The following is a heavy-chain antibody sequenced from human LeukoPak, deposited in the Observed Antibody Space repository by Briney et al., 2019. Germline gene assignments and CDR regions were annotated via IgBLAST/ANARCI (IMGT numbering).Heavy chain of an antibody. D-gene: IGHD3-3*01. V-gene: IGHV3-53*01. Sequence: PGGSLRLSCVASGFTFSTYAMIWVRQAPGKRLEWVSVIYSGGSTYYADSVKGRFTISRDNSKNTLYLQMNSLRAEDTAVYYCARSFWWTQGGYYMDVWGKGTTVTVSS. J-gene: IGHJ6*03. CDR1: GFTFSTYA. CDR3: ARSFWWTQGGYYMDV. CDR2: IYSGGST.